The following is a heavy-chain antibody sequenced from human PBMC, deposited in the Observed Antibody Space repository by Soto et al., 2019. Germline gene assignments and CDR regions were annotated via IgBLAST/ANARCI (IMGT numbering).Heavy chain of an antibody. Sequence: SVKVSCKASGGTFSSYAISWVRQAPGQGLEWMGGIIPIFGTANYAQKFQGRVTITADESTSTAYMELSSLRSEDTAVYYCARVVSTLMIVVTNYGMDVWGQGTTVTVSS. CDR2: IIPIFGTA. CDR3: ARVVSTLMIVVTNYGMDV. CDR1: GGTFSSYA. D-gene: IGHD3-22*01. J-gene: IGHJ6*02. V-gene: IGHV1-69*13.